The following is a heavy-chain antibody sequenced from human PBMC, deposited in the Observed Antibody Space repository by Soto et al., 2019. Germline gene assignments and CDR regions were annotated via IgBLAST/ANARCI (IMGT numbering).Heavy chain of an antibody. J-gene: IGHJ4*02. Sequence: QVQLEQSGAEVKTLGSSVKVSCKASGDTFNRYAISWVRQAPGQGLEWMGGIIPIFGTANYAPQFQDRVTITADESTRTAYMELTSQKSEDTAVYFCARGARFLEWLSFDHWGQGTLVKVSS. CDR1: GDTFNRYA. CDR2: IIPIFGTA. D-gene: IGHD3-3*01. V-gene: IGHV1-69*12. CDR3: ARGARFLEWLSFDH.